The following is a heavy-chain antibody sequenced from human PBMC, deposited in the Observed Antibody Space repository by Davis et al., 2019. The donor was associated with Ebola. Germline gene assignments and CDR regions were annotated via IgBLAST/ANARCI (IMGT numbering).Heavy chain of an antibody. J-gene: IGHJ4*02. Sequence: ASVKVSCKASGYTFTSYGISWVRQAPGQGLEWMGWINPNSGGTNYAQKFQGRVTMTRDTSISTAYMELSRLRSDDTAVYYCARDALGYCTNGVCYTEDYWGQGTLVTVSS. CDR3: ARDALGYCTNGVCYTEDY. CDR1: GYTFTSYG. CDR2: INPNSGGT. D-gene: IGHD2-8*01. V-gene: IGHV1-2*02.